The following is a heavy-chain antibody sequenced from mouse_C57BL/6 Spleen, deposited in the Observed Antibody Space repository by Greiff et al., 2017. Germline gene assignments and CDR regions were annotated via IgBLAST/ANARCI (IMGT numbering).Heavy chain of an antibody. V-gene: IGHV5-17*01. Sequence: DVMLVESGGGLVKPGGSLKLSCAASGFTFSDYGMHWVRQAPEKGLEWVAYISSGSSTIYYADTVKGRFTISRDNDKNTLVLQMTSLRSEDTAMYYWAIRVDGYYDYAMDYWGQGTSGSVSS. CDR2: ISSGSSTI. CDR1: GFTFSDYG. CDR3: AIRVDGYYDYAMDY. D-gene: IGHD2-3*01. J-gene: IGHJ4*01.